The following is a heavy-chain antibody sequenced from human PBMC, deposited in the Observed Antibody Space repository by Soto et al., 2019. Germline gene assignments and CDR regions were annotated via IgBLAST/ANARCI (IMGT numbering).Heavy chain of an antibody. CDR3: ARGQWGAFDL. Sequence: DVQLVESGGGSVQPGGSLSLSCAATGFTFSYYWMHWVRQAPGKGLVWVSRIHSDGSSTTDADSAKGRFTISRDNAKNTLYLQMNSLRAEDTAVYYCARGQWGAFDLWGQGTMVTVAS. V-gene: IGHV3-74*01. CDR2: IHSDGSST. D-gene: IGHD1-26*01. CDR1: GFTFSYYW. J-gene: IGHJ3*01.